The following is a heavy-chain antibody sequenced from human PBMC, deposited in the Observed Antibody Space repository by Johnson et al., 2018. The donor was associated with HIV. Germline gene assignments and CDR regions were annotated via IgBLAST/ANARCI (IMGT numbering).Heavy chain of an antibody. D-gene: IGHD7-27*01. V-gene: IGHV3-7*05. CDR2: IKQDGSDK. J-gene: IGHJ3*02. CDR3: ARDALANWEEVDAFDI. CDR1: GFTFSSYW. Sequence: VHLVESGGGLVQPGGSLRLSCAASGFTFSSYWMSWVRQAPGKGLEWVANIKQDGSDKYSVDSVHVRFTISRDNAKNSLYLQMNSLSAEDTAVYYCARDALANWEEVDAFDIWGQGTMVTVSS.